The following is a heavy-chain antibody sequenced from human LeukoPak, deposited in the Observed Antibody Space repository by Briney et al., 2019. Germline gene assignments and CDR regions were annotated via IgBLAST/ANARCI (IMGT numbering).Heavy chain of an antibody. CDR3: ARGRGGGSYQLLLRWFDP. V-gene: IGHV1-8*02. CDR1: GYTFTSYG. J-gene: IGHJ5*02. CDR2: MNPNSGNT. Sequence: ASVKVSCKASGYTFTSYGISWVRQAPGQGLEWMGWMNPNSGNTGYAQKFQGRVTMTRNTSISTAYMELSSLRSEDTAVYYCARGRGGGSYQLLLRWFDPWGQGTLVTVSS. D-gene: IGHD2-2*01.